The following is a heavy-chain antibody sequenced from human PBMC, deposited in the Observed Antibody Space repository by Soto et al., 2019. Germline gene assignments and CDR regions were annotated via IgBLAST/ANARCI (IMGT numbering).Heavy chain of an antibody. D-gene: IGHD6-6*01. CDR2: IKQDGSEK. CDR1: GFTFSSYW. V-gene: IGHV3-7*03. J-gene: IGHJ4*02. Sequence: EVQLVESGGGWVQPGGSLRLSSAASGFTFSSYWMSWVRQAPGKGLEWVANIKQDGSEKYYVDSVKGRFTISRDNAKNSLYLQMNSLRAEDTAVYYGARLERGSSGVIDSWGQGTLVTVSS. CDR3: ARLERGSSGVIDS.